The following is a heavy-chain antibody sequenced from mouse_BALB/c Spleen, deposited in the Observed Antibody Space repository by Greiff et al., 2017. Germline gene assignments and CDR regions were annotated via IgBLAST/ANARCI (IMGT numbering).Heavy chain of an antibody. Sequence: EVKVVESGGGLVKPGGSLKLSCAASGFTFSDYYMYWVRQTPEKRLEWVATISDGGSYTYYPDSVKGRFTISRDNAKNNLYLQMSSLKSEDTAMYYCARGNFYFDYWGQGTTLTVSS. CDR2: ISDGGSYT. CDR1: GFTFSDYY. V-gene: IGHV5-4*02. CDR3: ARGNFYFDY. D-gene: IGHD2-1*01. J-gene: IGHJ2*01.